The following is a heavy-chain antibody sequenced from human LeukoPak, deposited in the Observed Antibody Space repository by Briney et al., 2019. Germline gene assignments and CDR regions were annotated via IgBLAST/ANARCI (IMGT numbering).Heavy chain of an antibody. CDR3: ARLRDGYNYYYYYYMDV. Sequence: PGGSLRLSCAASGFTFSSYWMSWVRRAPGKGLEWVANIKQDGSEKYYVDSVKGRFTISRDNAKNSLYLQMNSLRAEDTAVYYCARLRDGYNYYYYYYMDVWGKGTTVTVSS. D-gene: IGHD5-24*01. CDR2: IKQDGSEK. V-gene: IGHV3-7*01. J-gene: IGHJ6*03. CDR1: GFTFSSYW.